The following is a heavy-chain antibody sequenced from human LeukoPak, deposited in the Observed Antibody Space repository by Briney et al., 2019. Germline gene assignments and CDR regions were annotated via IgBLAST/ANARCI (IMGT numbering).Heavy chain of an antibody. Sequence: PGGSLRLSCAASGFTFSSYSMNWVRQAPGKGLEWVSSISSSSDYIYYADSVKGRFTISRDNAKNSLYLQMKSLRAEDTAVYYCARGKTSQNIVTRKTYNWFDPWGQGTLVTVSS. J-gene: IGHJ5*02. V-gene: IGHV3-21*01. CDR1: GFTFSSYS. CDR2: ISSSSDYI. D-gene: IGHD2/OR15-2a*01. CDR3: ARGKTSQNIVTRKTYNWFDP.